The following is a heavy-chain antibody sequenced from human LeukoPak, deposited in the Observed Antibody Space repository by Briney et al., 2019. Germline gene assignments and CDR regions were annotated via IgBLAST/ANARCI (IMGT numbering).Heavy chain of an antibody. CDR2: IYYSGST. Sequence: SETLSLTCTDSGGSISSSSYYWGWIRQPPGKGLEWIGSIYYSGSTYYNPSLKSRVTISVDTSKNQFSLKLSSVTAADTAVYYCARDRSGGSQPDYWGQGTLVTVSS. CDR1: GGSISSSSYY. D-gene: IGHD2-15*01. V-gene: IGHV4-39*07. CDR3: ARDRSGGSQPDY. J-gene: IGHJ4*02.